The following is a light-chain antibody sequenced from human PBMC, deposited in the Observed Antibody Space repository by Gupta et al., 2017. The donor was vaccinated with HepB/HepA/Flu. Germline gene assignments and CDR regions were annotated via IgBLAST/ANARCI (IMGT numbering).Light chain of an antibody. CDR1: QSLLHRNVYNY. V-gene: IGKV2-28*01. CDR3: RQADRSPIT. Sequence: DNVMNQSPLYLPVTPGETASISCRSSQSLLHRNVYNYSDESLQNPGQSPPLLIHQGSSRASRGPDEWCGGGSGTDVIIKISSVEADDVWVSYCRQADRSPITFGRGTKVEIK. CDR2: QGS. J-gene: IGKJ4*01.